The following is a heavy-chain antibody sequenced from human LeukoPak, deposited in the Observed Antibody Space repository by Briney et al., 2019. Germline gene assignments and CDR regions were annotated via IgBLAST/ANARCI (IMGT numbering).Heavy chain of an antibody. CDR3: ARRSYRGVIGVYYYYYMDV. Sequence: GGSLRLSCAASGFTFSSYAMSWVRQAPGKGLEWVANIKQDGSEKYYVDSVKGRFTISRDNAKNSLYLQMNSLRAEDTAVYYCARRSYRGVIGVYYYYYMDVWGKGTPVTVSS. CDR2: IKQDGSEK. CDR1: GFTFSSYA. D-gene: IGHD3-16*02. V-gene: IGHV3-7*01. J-gene: IGHJ6*03.